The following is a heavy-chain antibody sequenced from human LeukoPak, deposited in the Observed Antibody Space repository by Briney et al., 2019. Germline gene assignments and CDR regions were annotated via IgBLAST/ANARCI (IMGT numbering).Heavy chain of an antibody. CDR2: INSDGIST. CDR3: ARGYNYGLDY. D-gene: IGHD3-10*01. J-gene: IGHJ4*02. Sequence: GGSLRLSCAASGFIFSSYWMHWVRQAPGKGLVWVSRINSDGISTTYADSVKGRLTISRDNAKNTLYLLMNSLRAEDTAVYYCARGYNYGLDYWGQGTLVTVSS. CDR1: GFIFSSYW. V-gene: IGHV3-74*01.